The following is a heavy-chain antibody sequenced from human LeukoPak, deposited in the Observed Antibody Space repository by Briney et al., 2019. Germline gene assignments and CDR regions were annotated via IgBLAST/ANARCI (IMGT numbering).Heavy chain of an antibody. J-gene: IGHJ4*02. V-gene: IGHV4-4*07. CDR2: MYTSGST. D-gene: IGHD3-10*01. CDR1: GGSISSYY. CDR3: ARDTGYYFGSGNYLYYFDY. Sequence: PSETLFLTCTVFGGSISSYYWSWIRQPAGKGLEWIGRMYTSGSTNYNPSLKSRVTMSVDTSKNQFSLKLSSVTAADTAVYYCARDTGYYFGSGNYLYYFDYWGQGTLVTVSS.